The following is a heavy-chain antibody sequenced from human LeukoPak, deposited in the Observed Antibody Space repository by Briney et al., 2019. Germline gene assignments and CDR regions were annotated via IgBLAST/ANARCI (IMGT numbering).Heavy chain of an antibody. J-gene: IGHJ4*02. Sequence: GGPLRLSCAASGFPFSSYGMSWARHAPGKGLEWVSTINADGGSTFYADSVEGRFTISRDNSKNALSLLLNSLRAEDTALYYCAILRGRVTPGDYWGQGTLVTVSS. CDR3: AILRGRVTPGDY. CDR1: GFPFSSYG. D-gene: IGHD3-10*01. CDR2: INADGGST. V-gene: IGHV3-23*01.